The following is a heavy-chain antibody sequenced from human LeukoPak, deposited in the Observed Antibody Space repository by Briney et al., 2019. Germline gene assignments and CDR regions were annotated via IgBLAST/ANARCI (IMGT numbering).Heavy chain of an antibody. V-gene: IGHV3-21*01. D-gene: IGHD3-22*01. J-gene: IGHJ4*02. CDR1: GFTFSSYS. Sequence: GGPLRLSCAASGFTFSSYSMNWVRQAPGKGLEWVSSISSSSSYIYYADSVKGRFTISRDNAKNSLYLQMNSLRAEDTAVYYCARDGDYYDSSGYYPDYWGQGTLVTVSS. CDR3: ARDGDYYDSSGYYPDY. CDR2: ISSSSSYI.